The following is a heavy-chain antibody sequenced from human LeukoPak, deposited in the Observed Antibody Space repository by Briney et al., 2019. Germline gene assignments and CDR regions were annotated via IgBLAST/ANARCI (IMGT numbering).Heavy chain of an antibody. Sequence: GGSLRLSCAASEFTFSTYGMHWVRQAPGKGLEWVVVISYDGSYKFYADSVKGRFTIFRDNSKSTLYLQMNSLRAEDTAVYYCAKDRYSGLNTIDYWGQGTLVTVSS. V-gene: IGHV3-30*18. CDR2: ISYDGSYK. D-gene: IGHD6-13*01. J-gene: IGHJ4*02. CDR3: AKDRYSGLNTIDY. CDR1: EFTFSTYG.